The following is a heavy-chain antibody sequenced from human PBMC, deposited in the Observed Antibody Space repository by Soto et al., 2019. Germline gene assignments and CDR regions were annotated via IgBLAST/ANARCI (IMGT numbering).Heavy chain of an antibody. D-gene: IGHD2-2*02. CDR3: ARYTTNPYKIDY. J-gene: IGHJ4*02. CDR1: GFSFRSYS. Sequence: EVQLVESGGGLVTPGGSLRLSCAASGFSFRSYSMNWVRQAPGKGLEWVSSISSSSSNIYYADSVKGRFTISRDDATNSLYLQMNSLRAEDTAVYYCARYTTNPYKIDYWGQGTLVTVSA. CDR2: ISSSSSNI. V-gene: IGHV3-21*02.